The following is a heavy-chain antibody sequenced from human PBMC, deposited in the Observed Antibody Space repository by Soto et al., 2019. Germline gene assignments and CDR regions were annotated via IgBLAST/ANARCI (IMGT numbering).Heavy chain of an antibody. Sequence: QVQLVQSGAEVKKPGASVKVSCRASGGTFASYTYTWVRQAPGQGLEWMGGINPIFGTTNYAQKFQGRATITADKSTSTAYMELTSLTSEDTAVYYCARVGGYGPHYWGQGTLVIVSS. CDR3: ARVGGYGPHY. CDR2: INPIFGTT. V-gene: IGHV1-69*06. J-gene: IGHJ4*02. D-gene: IGHD5-12*01. CDR1: GGTFASYT.